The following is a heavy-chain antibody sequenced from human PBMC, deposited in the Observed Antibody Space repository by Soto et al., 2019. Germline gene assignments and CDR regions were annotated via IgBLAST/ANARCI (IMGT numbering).Heavy chain of an antibody. CDR1: GFAFNKYA. J-gene: IGHJ4*01. V-gene: IGHV3-23*01. CDR2: LTSSGSNP. Sequence: GGSLRLSCAASGFAFNKYAMGWVRQPPGKGLEWVSTLTSSGSNPYYGDSVRGRFTIARDNSKSSLFLQMNSLRADDTAVYYCARSLIGNHESFDSWGHGNLVTVSS. CDR3: ARSLIGNHESFDS. D-gene: IGHD1-1*01.